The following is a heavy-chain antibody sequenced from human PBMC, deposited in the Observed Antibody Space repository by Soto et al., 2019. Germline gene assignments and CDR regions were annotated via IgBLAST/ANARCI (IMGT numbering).Heavy chain of an antibody. V-gene: IGHV4-39*01. CDR1: CGSIYRSGFY. CDR3: GKVLVGATGHTDSDS. Sequence: SETLSLTCTFSCGSIYRSGFYWGWIRQPPGRGLEWIGNIDYNGVTYSNPSLKSRVTISRDTSKNQFSLKLTSVTAADTALYYCGKVLVGATGHTDSDSWGPGTLVTVSS. CDR2: IDYNGVT. J-gene: IGHJ4*02. D-gene: IGHD2-15*01.